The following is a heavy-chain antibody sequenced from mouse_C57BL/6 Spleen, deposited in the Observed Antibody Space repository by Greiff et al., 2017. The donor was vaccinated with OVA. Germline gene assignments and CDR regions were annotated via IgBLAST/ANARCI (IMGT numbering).Heavy chain of an antibody. D-gene: IGHD3-2*02. Sequence: QVQLQQSGAELVKPGASVKISCKASGYAFSSYWMNWVKQRPGKGLEWIGQIYPGDGDTNYNGKFKGKATLTADKSSSTAYMQLSSLTSEDSAVYFCARGSSGYYFDYWGKGTTLTVSS. CDR2: IYPGDGDT. CDR3: ARGSSGYYFDY. CDR1: GYAFSSYW. V-gene: IGHV1-80*01. J-gene: IGHJ2*01.